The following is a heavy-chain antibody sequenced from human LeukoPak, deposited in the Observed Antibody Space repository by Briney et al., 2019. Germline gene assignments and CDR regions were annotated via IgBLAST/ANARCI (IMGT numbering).Heavy chain of an antibody. CDR1: GFTFGDYA. Sequence: PGGSLRLSCTASGFTFGDYAVSWFRQAPGKGLEWVGFIRSKAYGGTTEYAASVKGRFTISRDDSKSIAYLQVNSLKTEDTAVYYCTRIYDYGDSYYYYYYMDVWGKGTTVTVSS. V-gene: IGHV3-49*03. CDR2: IRSKAYGGTT. J-gene: IGHJ6*03. D-gene: IGHD4-17*01. CDR3: TRIYDYGDSYYYYYYMDV.